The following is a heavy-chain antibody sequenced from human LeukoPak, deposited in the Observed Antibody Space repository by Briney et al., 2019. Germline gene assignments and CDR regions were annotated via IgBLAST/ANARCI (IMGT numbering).Heavy chain of an antibody. V-gene: IGHV1-8*03. CDR3: ARDLWSVSTYYYDSSGSDI. CDR1: GYTFTSYD. J-gene: IGHJ3*02. CDR2: MNPNSGNT. Sequence: GASVKVSCKASGYTFTSYDINWVRQATGQGLEWMGWMNPNSGNTAYAQKFQGRVTITADESTSPAYMELSSLRSEDTAVYYCARDLWSVSTYYYDSSGSDIWGQGTMVTVSS. D-gene: IGHD3-22*01.